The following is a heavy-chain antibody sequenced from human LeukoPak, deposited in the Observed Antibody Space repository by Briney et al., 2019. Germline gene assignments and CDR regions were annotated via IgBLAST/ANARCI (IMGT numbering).Heavy chain of an antibody. J-gene: IGHJ5*02. CDR1: GRSISSYY. D-gene: IGHD2-2*03. V-gene: IGHV4-59*01. Sequence: SETLSLTCTVSGRSISSYYWSWIRPPPGKGLEWIGYIYYSGSTNYNPSLKSRVTISVDTSKNQFSLKLSSVTAADTAVYYCARDLDMDWFDPWGQGTLVTVSS. CDR3: ARDLDMDWFDP. CDR2: IYYSGST.